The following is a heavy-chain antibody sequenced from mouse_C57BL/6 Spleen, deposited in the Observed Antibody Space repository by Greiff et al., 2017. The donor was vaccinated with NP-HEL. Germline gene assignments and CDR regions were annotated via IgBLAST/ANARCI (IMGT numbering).Heavy chain of an antibody. J-gene: IGHJ3*01. V-gene: IGHV1-53*01. CDR2: INPSNGGT. CDR3: ASPWESNYGWFAY. CDR1: GYTFTSYW. D-gene: IGHD2-5*01. Sequence: VQLQQPGTELVKPGASVKLSCKASGYTFTSYWMHWVKQRPGQGLEWIGNINPSNGGTNYNEKFKSKATLTVDKSSSTAYMQLSSLTSEDSAVYYCASPWESNYGWFAYWGQGTLVTVSA.